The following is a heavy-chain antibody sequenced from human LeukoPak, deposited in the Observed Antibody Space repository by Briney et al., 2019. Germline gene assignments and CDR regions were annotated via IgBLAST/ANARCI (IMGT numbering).Heavy chain of an antibody. V-gene: IGHV4-34*01. CDR1: GDSFSGHY. Sequence: SETLSLTCAVYGDSFSGHYWSWIRQPPGKRLEWIGEITEGGRTSYSPSPKSRATMSVVPSQRQFSLELGSVTAADTAIYYCVRRSRVAMPNALDLISDFWGQGTLVTVSS. CDR2: ITEGGRT. CDR3: VRRSRVAMPNALDLISDF. D-gene: IGHD6-13*01. J-gene: IGHJ4*02.